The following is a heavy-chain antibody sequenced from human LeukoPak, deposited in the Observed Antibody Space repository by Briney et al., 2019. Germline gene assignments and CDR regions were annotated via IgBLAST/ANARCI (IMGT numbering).Heavy chain of an antibody. Sequence: AETLSLTCTVSGGSISNHYWSWIRQPPGKGLEWIGYIYNSVTTNYNPSLKSRVTISVDTSKNQFSLKLTSVTAADTAVYYCARQAAFDRSEGQFDYWGQGTLVTVSS. CDR2: IYNSVTT. J-gene: IGHJ4*02. D-gene: IGHD3-9*01. CDR3: ARQAAFDRSEGQFDY. V-gene: IGHV4-59*11. CDR1: GGSISNHY.